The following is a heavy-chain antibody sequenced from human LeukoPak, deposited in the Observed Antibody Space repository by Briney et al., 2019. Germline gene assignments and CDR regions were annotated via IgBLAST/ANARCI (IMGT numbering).Heavy chain of an antibody. V-gene: IGHV3-23*01. D-gene: IGHD3-22*01. CDR3: AKDADISVGLVVITSFDS. J-gene: IGHJ4*02. Sequence: AGGSLRLSCAASRFTFSTYGMNWVRQTPGKGLEWVSAISGSGNRAYHADSVKGRFTISRDNSKNMLYLQMNSLRAEDTALYYCAKDADISVGLVVITSFDSWGQGTLVTVSS. CDR2: ISGSGNRA. CDR1: RFTFSTYG.